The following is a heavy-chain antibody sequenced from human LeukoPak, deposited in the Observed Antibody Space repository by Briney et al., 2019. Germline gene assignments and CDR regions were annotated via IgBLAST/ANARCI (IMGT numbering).Heavy chain of an antibody. CDR1: GFTFSSYW. Sequence: GGSLRLSCAASGFTFSSYWMSWVRQAPGKGVEWVANIKQDGSEKYYVDSVKGRFTISRDNAKDSLYLQMNSLRAEDTAVYYCARDDRSSISCYHNWFDPWGQGTLVTVSS. V-gene: IGHV3-7*01. D-gene: IGHD2-2*01. CDR3: ARDDRSSISCYHNWFDP. CDR2: IKQDGSEK. J-gene: IGHJ5*02.